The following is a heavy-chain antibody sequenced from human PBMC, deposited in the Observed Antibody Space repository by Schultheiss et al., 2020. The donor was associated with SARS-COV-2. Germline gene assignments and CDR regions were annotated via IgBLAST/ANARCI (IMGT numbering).Heavy chain of an antibody. D-gene: IGHD6-13*01. Sequence: SVKVSCKASGYTFTSYDINWVRQATGQGLEWMGGIIPIFGTANYAQKFQGRVTITADESTSTAYMELSSLRSEDTAVYYCARGPGQLVLWGQGTLVTVSS. CDR1: GYTFTSYD. V-gene: IGHV1-69*13. J-gene: IGHJ4*02. CDR3: ARGPGQLVL. CDR2: IIPIFGTA.